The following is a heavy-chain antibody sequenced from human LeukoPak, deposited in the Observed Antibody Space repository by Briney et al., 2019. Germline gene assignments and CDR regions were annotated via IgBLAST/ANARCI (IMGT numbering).Heavy chain of an antibody. J-gene: IGHJ4*02. CDR3: AKPQYTGNYWPFVY. D-gene: IGHD1-26*01. V-gene: IGHV3-30*18. Sequence: GGSLRLSCAASGFTFSNYWMHWVRQAPGKGLEWVAAISYDGSNKYFADSVKGRFTISRDNSKSTLYLQMNSLRVEDTAVYYCAKPQYTGNYWPFVYWGQGTLVTVSS. CDR1: GFTFSNYW. CDR2: ISYDGSNK.